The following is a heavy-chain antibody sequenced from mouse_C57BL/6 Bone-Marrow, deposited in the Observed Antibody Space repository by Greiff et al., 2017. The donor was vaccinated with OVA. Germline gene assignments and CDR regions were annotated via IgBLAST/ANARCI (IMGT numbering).Heavy chain of an antibody. CDR2: INPNNGGT. CDR3: AREGDGYYGGFAY. J-gene: IGHJ3*01. D-gene: IGHD2-3*01. V-gene: IGHV1-26*01. CDR1: GYTFTDYY. Sequence: EVQLQQSGPELVKPGASVKISCKASGYTFTDYYMNWVKQSHGKSLEWIGDINPNNGGTSYNQKFKGKATLTVVKSSSTAYMELRSLTSEDSAVYYCAREGDGYYGGFAYWGQGTLVTVSA.